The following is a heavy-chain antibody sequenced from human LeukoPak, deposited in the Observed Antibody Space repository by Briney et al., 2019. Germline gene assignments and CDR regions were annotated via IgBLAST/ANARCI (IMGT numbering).Heavy chain of an antibody. CDR1: GFSFSSYW. Sequence: GGSLRLSCAASGFSFSSYWMSWVRQVPGKGLQWVANIKQDGSDKYYVDSVKGRFTISRDNAKNSLYLQMNSLRVEDTAVYYCARSRLTLDYWGQGTLVTVSS. CDR2: IKQDGSDK. J-gene: IGHJ4*02. D-gene: IGHD2-15*01. V-gene: IGHV3-7*01. CDR3: ARSRLTLDY.